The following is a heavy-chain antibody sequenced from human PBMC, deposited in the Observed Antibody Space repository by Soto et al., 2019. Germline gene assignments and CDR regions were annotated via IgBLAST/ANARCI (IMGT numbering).Heavy chain of an antibody. Sequence: SVKVSCKASGGTFSSYAISWVRQAPGQGLEWMGGIIPIFGTANYAQKFQGRVTITADESTSTAYMELSSLRSEDTAVYYCARDGYCSGGSCYSYYYYGMDVWGQGTTVTVSS. D-gene: IGHD2-15*01. CDR2: IIPIFGTA. CDR3: ARDGYCSGGSCYSYYYYGMDV. V-gene: IGHV1-69*13. CDR1: GGTFSSYA. J-gene: IGHJ6*02.